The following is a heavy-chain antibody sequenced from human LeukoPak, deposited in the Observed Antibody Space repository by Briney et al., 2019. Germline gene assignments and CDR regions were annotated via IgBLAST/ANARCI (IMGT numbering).Heavy chain of an antibody. J-gene: IGHJ3*02. CDR2: INYSGST. D-gene: IGHD4-17*01. Sequence: KPSETLSFLRTVSGGSISSYYWSWIRQPPGKGLEWIGYINYSGSTKYNPSLKSRVTISVDTSKNQFSLKLSSVTAADTAVYFCARDPHYDDILNGPFEIGGRGTMVTVSS. CDR3: ARDPHYDDILNGPFEI. CDR1: GGSISSYY. V-gene: IGHV4-59*01.